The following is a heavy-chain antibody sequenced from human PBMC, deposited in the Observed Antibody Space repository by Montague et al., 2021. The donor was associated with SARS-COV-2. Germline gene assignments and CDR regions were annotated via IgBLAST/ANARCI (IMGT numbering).Heavy chain of an antibody. J-gene: IGHJ5*02. D-gene: IGHD5-24*01. Sequence: SETLSLTCAVYSGSFSGYYWTWIRQPPGKGLEWIGEINHTGSATYNPSLKSRVTLSVDTSKNQFSLKLLSSVTAADTAVYYCARDRSRWPQLNIWFDPWGQGTPVTVSS. CDR2: INHTGSA. CDR3: ARDRSRWPQLNIWFDP. CDR1: SGSFSGYY. V-gene: IGHV4-34*01.